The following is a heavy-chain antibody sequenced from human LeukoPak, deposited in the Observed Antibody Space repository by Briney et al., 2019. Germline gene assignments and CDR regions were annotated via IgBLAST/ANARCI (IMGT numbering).Heavy chain of an antibody. V-gene: IGHV3-53*01. CDR1: GFTVSSNY. J-gene: IGHJ3*02. CDR3: ARTRDSYDAFDI. D-gene: IGHD5-24*01. CDR2: IYSGGST. Sequence: GGSLRLSCAASGFTVSSNYMSWVRQAPGKGLEWVSVIYSGGSTYYADSVKGRFTISRDNSMNTLYLQMNSLRAEDTAVYYCARTRDSYDAFDIWGQGTMVTVSS.